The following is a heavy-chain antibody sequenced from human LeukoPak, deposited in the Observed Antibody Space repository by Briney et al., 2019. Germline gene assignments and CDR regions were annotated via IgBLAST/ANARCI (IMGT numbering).Heavy chain of an antibody. Sequence: ASVKVSCKASGYTFTGYYMHWVRQAPGQGPEWMGRINPNSGGTNYAQKFQGRVTMTRDTSISTAYMELSRLTSDDTAVYYCARDFTTYCSNGLCLDRNWFDPWGQGTLVTVSS. CDR1: GYTFTGYY. J-gene: IGHJ5*02. V-gene: IGHV1-2*06. CDR3: ARDFTTYCSNGLCLDRNWFDP. CDR2: INPNSGGT. D-gene: IGHD2-8*01.